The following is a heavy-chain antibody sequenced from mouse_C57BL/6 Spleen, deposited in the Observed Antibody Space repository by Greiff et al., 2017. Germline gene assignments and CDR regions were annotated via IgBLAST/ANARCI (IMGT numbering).Heavy chain of an antibody. V-gene: IGHV1-22*01. CDR3: AKGIYYDYDVRFAY. CDR1: GYTFTDYN. D-gene: IGHD2-4*01. Sequence: EVQLQQSGPELVKPGASVKMSCKASGYTFTDYNMHWVKQSHGKGLEWIGYINPNNGGTSYNQKFKGKATLTVNKSSSTAYMELRSLTSEDSAVYYCAKGIYYDYDVRFAYWGQGTLVTVSA. CDR2: INPNNGGT. J-gene: IGHJ3*01.